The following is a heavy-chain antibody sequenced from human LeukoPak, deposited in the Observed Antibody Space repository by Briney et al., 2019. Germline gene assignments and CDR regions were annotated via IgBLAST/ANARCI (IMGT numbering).Heavy chain of an antibody. CDR2: IYYSGST. CDR3: ARALAAAGIFGFDP. D-gene: IGHD6-13*01. J-gene: IGHJ5*02. CDR1: GGSISSSSYY. Sequence: SETLSLTCTVSGGSISSSSYYWGWIRQPPGKGLEWIGSIYYSGSTYYNPSLKSRVTISVDTSKNQFSLKLSSVTAADTAVYYCARALAAAGIFGFDPWGQGTLVTVSS. V-gene: IGHV4-39*01.